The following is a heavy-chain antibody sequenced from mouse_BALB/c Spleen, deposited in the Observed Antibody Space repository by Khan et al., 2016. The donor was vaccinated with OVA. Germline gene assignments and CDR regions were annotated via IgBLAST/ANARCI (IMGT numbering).Heavy chain of an antibody. J-gene: IGHJ1*01. D-gene: IGHD2-1*01. CDR2: IWSDGRT. V-gene: IGHV2-6-1*01. Sequence: QVQLKESGPGPVAPSQSLSITCTISGFSLTSYGIHWVRQPAGKGLEWLVVIWSDGRTTYNSALKSRLSISQDNSKSQDVLKVHSTQTDDTAIYYCARQVYPGYFDVWGAGTTVTVSS. CDR1: GFSLTSYG. CDR3: ARQVYPGYFDV.